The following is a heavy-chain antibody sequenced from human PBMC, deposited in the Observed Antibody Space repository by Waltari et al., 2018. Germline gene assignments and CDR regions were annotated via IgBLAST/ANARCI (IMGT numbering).Heavy chain of an antibody. CDR3: ARDRGRLGVSGAFDI. J-gene: IGHJ3*02. CDR1: GFTVSRTY. V-gene: IGHV3-53*01. Sequence: EVQLVESGGGLIQPGGSLRLSCSASGFTVSRTYMSWVRQAPGKGLEWVSVIYSGGSTYYADSVKGRFTISRDNSKNTLYLQMNSLRAEDTAVYYCARDRGRLGVSGAFDIWGQGTMVTVSS. D-gene: IGHD1-26*01. CDR2: IYSGGST.